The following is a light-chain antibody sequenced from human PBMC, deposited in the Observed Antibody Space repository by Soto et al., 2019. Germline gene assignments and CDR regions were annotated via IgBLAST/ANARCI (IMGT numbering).Light chain of an antibody. CDR3: GTWDTALSAGK. CDR2: DTS. V-gene: IGLV1-51*01. CDR1: DSNVGNNY. Sequence: QSVLTQPPSVSAATGQRVIISCSGSDSNVGNNYVSWYQQFPGAPPKLLIYDTSKRPSWISVRFSASKSGTSATLIISSLQTGDEAHYYCGTWDTALSAGKFGGGTKLTVL. J-gene: IGLJ3*02.